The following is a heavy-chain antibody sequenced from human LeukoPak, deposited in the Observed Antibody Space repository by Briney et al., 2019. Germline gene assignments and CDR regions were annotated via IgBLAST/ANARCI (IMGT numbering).Heavy chain of an antibody. CDR3: ARALAVVAATPDY. J-gene: IGHJ4*02. D-gene: IGHD2-15*01. Sequence: GGSLRLSCAASGFTFSGSAMHWVRQASGKGLEWVGCIRSKANSYETAYAASVKGSFTISRDDSKNTAYLQMNSLKTEDTAVYYCARALAVVAATPDYWGQGTLVTVSS. CDR1: GFTFSGSA. V-gene: IGHV3-73*01. CDR2: IRSKANSYET.